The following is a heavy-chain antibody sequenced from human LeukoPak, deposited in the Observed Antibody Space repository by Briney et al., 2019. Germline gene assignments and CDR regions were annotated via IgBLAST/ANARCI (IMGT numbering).Heavy chain of an antibody. Sequence: SETLSLTCAVYGGSFSGYYWSWIRQPPGKGLEWIGDINHSGSTNYNPSLKSRVTISVDTSKNQFSLKLSSVTAADTAVYYCARGFIAVAGTEPLYYFDYWGQGTLVTVSS. CDR3: ARGFIAVAGTEPLYYFDY. D-gene: IGHD6-19*01. CDR1: GGSFSGYY. CDR2: INHSGST. V-gene: IGHV4-34*01. J-gene: IGHJ4*02.